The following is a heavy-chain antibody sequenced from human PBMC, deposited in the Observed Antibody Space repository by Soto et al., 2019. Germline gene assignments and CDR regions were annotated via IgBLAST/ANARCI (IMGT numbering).Heavy chain of an antibody. Sequence: TGGSLRLSCAVSGFTFSNYEMNWVRQAPGKGLEWVSYIRSSGSVLYYVDSVKARFTISRDNAKNSLSQQMNSLRAEDTAVYFSAREYYDILSGNSVYYGMDVWGQGTTVTVSS. J-gene: IGHJ6*02. V-gene: IGHV3-48*03. CDR2: IRSSGSVL. D-gene: IGHD3-9*01. CDR1: GFTFSNYE. CDR3: AREYYDILSGNSVYYGMDV.